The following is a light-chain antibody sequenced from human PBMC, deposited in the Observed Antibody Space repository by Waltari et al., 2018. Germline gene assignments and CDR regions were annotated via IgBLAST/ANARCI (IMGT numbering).Light chain of an antibody. V-gene: IGKV4-1*01. Sequence: DILMTQTPDSLAVSLVERATINCKSSQSALYTSNNKNYLDWYQQKPGQPPKLLIYWASTRESGVPDRFSGSGSGTDFTLDISSLEAEDVAVYYCQQYYSTPHTFGQGTKLEIK. CDR1: QSALYTSNNKNY. CDR2: WAS. J-gene: IGKJ2*01. CDR3: QQYYSTPHT.